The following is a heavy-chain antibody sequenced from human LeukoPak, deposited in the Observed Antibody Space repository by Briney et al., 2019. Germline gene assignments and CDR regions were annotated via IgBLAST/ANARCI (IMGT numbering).Heavy chain of an antibody. J-gene: IGHJ3*02. Sequence: PGGSLRLSCAASRFTFSSYWMHWVRQAPGKGLVWVSRINSDGSATRCADSVKGRFTISRDNAKNTLYLQMNSLRAEDTAVYYCARGANRAYCSGDTCFDAFDIWGQGTMVTVSS. CDR3: ARGANRAYCSGDTCFDAFDI. D-gene: IGHD2-15*01. CDR2: INSDGSAT. V-gene: IGHV3-74*01. CDR1: RFTFSSYW.